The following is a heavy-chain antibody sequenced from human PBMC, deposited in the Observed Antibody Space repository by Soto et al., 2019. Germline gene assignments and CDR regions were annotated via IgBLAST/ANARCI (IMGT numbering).Heavy chain of an antibody. V-gene: IGHV3-23*01. J-gene: IGHJ4*02. CDR1: GFTLKDCA. D-gene: IGHD2-21*02. CDR3: ARTRTAFYRYYFDS. CDR2: ISGSGGAT. Sequence: PGGSLRLSCSTSGFTLKDCAISWVRQAPGKGLEWVLGISGSGGATYYTDSVEGRFTISKDFSKNTVSLQMTGLRVDDTAVYYCARTRTAFYRYYFDSWGQGALVTVSS.